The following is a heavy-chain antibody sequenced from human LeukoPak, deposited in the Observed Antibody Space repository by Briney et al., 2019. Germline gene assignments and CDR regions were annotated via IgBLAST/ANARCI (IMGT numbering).Heavy chain of an antibody. CDR2: IWSAEGNK. V-gene: IGHV3-30*02. CDR1: GFTFSSYG. J-gene: IGHJ4*02. CDR3: AKEGPGGLNF. Sequence: GGSLRLSCAASGFTFSSYGMHWVRQAPGKGLQWVAVIWSAEGNKNYLDSVKGRFTISRDNSKNTLYLQMNSLTTEDTAVYYCAKEGPGGLNFWGQGTLVTVSS. D-gene: IGHD3-10*01.